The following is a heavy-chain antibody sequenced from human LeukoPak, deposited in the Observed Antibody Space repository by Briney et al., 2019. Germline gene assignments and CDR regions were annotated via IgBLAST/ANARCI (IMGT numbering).Heavy chain of an antibody. D-gene: IGHD6-19*01. J-gene: IGHJ6*02. CDR2: ISAYNGNT. CDR1: GYTFTSYG. CDR3: ARNGYSSGWYKDGMDV. Sequence: ASVKVSCKAPGYTFTSYGISWVRQAPGQGLEWMGWISAYNGNTNYAQKLQGRVTMTTDTSTSTAYMELRSLRSDDTAVYYCARNGYSSGWYKDGMDVWGQGTTVTVSS. V-gene: IGHV1-18*01.